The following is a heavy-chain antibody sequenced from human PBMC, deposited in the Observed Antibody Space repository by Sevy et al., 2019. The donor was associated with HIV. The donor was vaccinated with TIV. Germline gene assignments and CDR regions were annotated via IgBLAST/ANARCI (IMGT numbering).Heavy chain of an antibody. V-gene: IGHV3-53*01. CDR3: ARDEGSDWTFHY. Sequence: GESLKISCAASGFTVSSDYMSWVRQAPGKGLEWVSLISSGGRTYYSDSAKGRFAVSRDNSKNTLYLQMNSLRAEDTALYYCARDEGSDWTFHYWGQGALVTVSS. CDR1: GFTVSSDY. J-gene: IGHJ4*02. D-gene: IGHD1-1*01. CDR2: ISSGGRT.